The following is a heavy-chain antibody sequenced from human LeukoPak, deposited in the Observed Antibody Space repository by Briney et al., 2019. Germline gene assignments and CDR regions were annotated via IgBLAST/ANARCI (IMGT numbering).Heavy chain of an antibody. V-gene: IGHV3-66*01. CDR2: IYSGGST. Sequence: GGSLRLSCAASGFTVSNNYMTWVRQAPGKGLEWVSVIYSGGSTYYADSVQGRFSISRDNSKNTVYLQMNNLRAEDTAVYYCAKVGDSGWYVNYMDVWGKGTTVTVSS. CDR3: AKVGDSGWYVNYMDV. J-gene: IGHJ6*03. CDR1: GFTVSNNY. D-gene: IGHD6-19*01.